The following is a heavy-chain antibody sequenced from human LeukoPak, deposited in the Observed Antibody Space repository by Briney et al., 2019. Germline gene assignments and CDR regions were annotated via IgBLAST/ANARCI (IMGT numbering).Heavy chain of an antibody. D-gene: IGHD6-19*01. CDR1: GFTFSSYG. V-gene: IGHV3-30*18. Sequence: TGRPLRLSCAASGFTFSSYGMHWVRQALGKGLEWVAVISYDGSNKYYADSVKGRFTISRGNSKNTLYLQMNSLRAEDTAVYYCAKSWEQWLVRGFDYWGQGTLVTVSS. CDR3: AKSWEQWLVRGFDY. J-gene: IGHJ4*02. CDR2: ISYDGSNK.